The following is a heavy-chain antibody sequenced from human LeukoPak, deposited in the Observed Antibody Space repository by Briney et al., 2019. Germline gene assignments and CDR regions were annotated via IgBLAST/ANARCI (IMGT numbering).Heavy chain of an antibody. J-gene: IGHJ6*04. D-gene: IGHD3-9*01. CDR2: IIPIFGTA. CDR1: GGTFSSYA. V-gene: IGHV1-69*13. Sequence: SVKVSCEASGGTFSSYAISWVRQAPGQGLEWMGGIIPIFGTANYAQKFQGRVTITADESTSTAYMELSSLRSEDTAVYYCARAHLSGDYDILTGPYSPAGDYGMDVWGKGTTVTVSS. CDR3: ARAHLSGDYDILTGPYSPAGDYGMDV.